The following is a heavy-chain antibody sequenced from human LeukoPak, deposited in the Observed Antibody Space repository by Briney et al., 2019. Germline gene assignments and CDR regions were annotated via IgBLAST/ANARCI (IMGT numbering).Heavy chain of an antibody. Sequence: SETLSLTCTVSGGPISSSSYYWGWIRQPPGKGLEWIGSIYYSGSTYYNPSLKSRVTISVDTSKNQFSLKLSSVTAADTAVYYCASPRYCGGDCYYFDLWGRGTLVTVSS. D-gene: IGHD2-21*02. CDR3: ASPRYCGGDCYYFDL. V-gene: IGHV4-39*01. J-gene: IGHJ2*01. CDR2: IYYSGST. CDR1: GGPISSSSYY.